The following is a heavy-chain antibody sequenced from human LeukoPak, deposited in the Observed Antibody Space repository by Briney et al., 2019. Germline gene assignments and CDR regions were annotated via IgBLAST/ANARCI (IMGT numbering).Heavy chain of an antibody. D-gene: IGHD6-13*01. CDR3: AKQSAGSAAWYSLHYDF. CDR2: VDGGGGGT. CDR1: GFTLSSYA. Sequence: GGSLRLSCAASGFTLSSYAMTWVRQAPGRGLEWVSSVDGGGGGTYYAGSVKGRSTISRDNSKDTLYLQMNGLRAEDTAVYFCAKQSAGSAAWYSLHYDFWGQGTLVTVSS. V-gene: IGHV3-23*01. J-gene: IGHJ4*02.